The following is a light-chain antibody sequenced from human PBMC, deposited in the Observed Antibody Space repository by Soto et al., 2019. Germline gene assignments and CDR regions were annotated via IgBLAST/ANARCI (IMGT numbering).Light chain of an antibody. Sequence: DIQMTQSPSSLSASVGDRVTITCRASPTISTYLNWYQQKPGKAPKLLIYAASSLHSGVPSRFSGRGSGTDFTLTISSLQPEDFATYYCQQTYITPWTFGQGTKVEIK. CDR3: QQTYITPWT. CDR2: AAS. V-gene: IGKV1-39*01. J-gene: IGKJ1*01. CDR1: PTISTY.